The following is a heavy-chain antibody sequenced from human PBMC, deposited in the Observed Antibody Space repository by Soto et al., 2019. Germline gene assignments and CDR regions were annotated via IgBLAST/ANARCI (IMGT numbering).Heavy chain of an antibody. CDR1: GFTFSTNA. V-gene: IGHV3-23*01. CDR2: ISGSGVRT. D-gene: IGHD6-19*01. Sequence: EVQLLESGGDFVQPGGSLRLSCAASGFTFSTNAMNWVRQPPGKGLEWVSAISGSGVRTYYADSVKGRFTISRDNSKNTLYLQMNSLRAEDTAVYYCVKESGSGWYWGQGTLVTVSS. J-gene: IGHJ4*02. CDR3: VKESGSGWY.